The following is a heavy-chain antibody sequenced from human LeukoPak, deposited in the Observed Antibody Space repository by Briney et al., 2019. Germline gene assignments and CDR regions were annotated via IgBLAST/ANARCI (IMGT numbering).Heavy chain of an antibody. CDR3: AKRGYYYDSSGYYSRTYFDY. V-gene: IGHV3-30*18. Sequence: GGSLRLSCVVPGFTFSSYGIHWVRQAPGKGLEWVAVISYDGSNKYYADSVKGLFTISRDNSKNSLYLQMNRLRAEDTAVYYCAKRGYYYDSSGYYSRTYFDYWGQGTLVIVSS. CDR2: ISYDGSNK. CDR1: GFTFSSYG. J-gene: IGHJ4*02. D-gene: IGHD3-22*01.